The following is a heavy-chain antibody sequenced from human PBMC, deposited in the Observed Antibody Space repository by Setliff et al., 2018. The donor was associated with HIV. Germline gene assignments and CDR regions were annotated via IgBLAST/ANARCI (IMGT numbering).Heavy chain of an antibody. Sequence: SLRLSCAASGFTFSSYSMNWVRQAPGKGLEWVSSISSSSSYIYYADSVKGRFIISRDNAKNSLYLQMNSLRAEDTAVYYCARLSLADDSSGWDDYWGQGTLVTVSS. D-gene: IGHD6-19*01. J-gene: IGHJ4*02. CDR1: GFTFSSYS. CDR2: ISSSSSYI. V-gene: IGHV3-21*01. CDR3: ARLSLADDSSGWDDY.